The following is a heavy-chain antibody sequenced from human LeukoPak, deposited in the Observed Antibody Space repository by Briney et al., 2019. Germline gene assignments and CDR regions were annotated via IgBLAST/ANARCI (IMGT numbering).Heavy chain of an antibody. CDR3: AKDELRFLEWLLSRMDV. V-gene: IGHV3-64D*06. D-gene: IGHD3-3*01. Sequence: PGGSLRLSCSASGFTFSSYAMHWVRQAPGKGLEYVSAISSNGGSTYYADSVKGRFTISRDNSKNTLYLQMSSLRAEDTAVYYCAKDELRFLEWLLSRMDVWGQGTTVTVSS. CDR1: GFTFSSYA. CDR2: ISSNGGST. J-gene: IGHJ6*02.